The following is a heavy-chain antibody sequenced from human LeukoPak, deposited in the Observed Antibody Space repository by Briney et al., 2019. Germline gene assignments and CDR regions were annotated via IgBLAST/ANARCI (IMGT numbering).Heavy chain of an antibody. V-gene: IGHV3-7*04. J-gene: IGHJ3*02. D-gene: IGHD3-22*01. CDR3: ARGSGYYSYDAFDI. CDR1: GFTFSSYW. CDR2: IKQDGSEK. Sequence: GGSLRLSCAASGFTFSSYWMSWVRQAPGKGLEWVANIKQDGSEKYYVDSVKGRFTISRDNAKNTVYLQMNSLRAEDTAVYYCARGSGYYSYDAFDIWGQGTMVTVSS.